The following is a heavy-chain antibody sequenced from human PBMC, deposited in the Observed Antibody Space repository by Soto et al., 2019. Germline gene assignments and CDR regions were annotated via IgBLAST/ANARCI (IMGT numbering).Heavy chain of an antibody. CDR2: ISSRSSYI. V-gene: IGHV3-21*01. CDR3: ARDRGYCSGGRGYWYDAFES. Sequence: EVQLVESGGGLVKPGGSLRLSCAASGFTFSSSSMNWVRQAPGKGLEWVSSISSRSSYIYYADSVKGRFTISRDNAKNSLYLQMNSLRAEDTAVYYCARDRGYCSGGRGYWYDAFESWGQWTMVIVAA. D-gene: IGHD2-15*01. CDR1: GFTFSSSS. J-gene: IGHJ3*02.